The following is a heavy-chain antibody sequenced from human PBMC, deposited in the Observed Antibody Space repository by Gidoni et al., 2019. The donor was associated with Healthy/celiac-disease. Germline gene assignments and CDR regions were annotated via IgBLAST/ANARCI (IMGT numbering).Heavy chain of an antibody. CDR1: GGSFSGYY. Sequence: QVQLQQWGAGLLKPSETLSLTCAVYGGSFSGYYWSWIRQPPGKGLEWIGEINHSGSTNYNPSLKSRVTISVDTSKNQFSLKLSSVTAADTAVYYCARDRRITIFGVVRGYYYGMDVWGQGTTVTVSS. CDR2: INHSGST. J-gene: IGHJ6*02. D-gene: IGHD3-3*01. CDR3: ARDRRITIFGVVRGYYYGMDV. V-gene: IGHV4-34*01.